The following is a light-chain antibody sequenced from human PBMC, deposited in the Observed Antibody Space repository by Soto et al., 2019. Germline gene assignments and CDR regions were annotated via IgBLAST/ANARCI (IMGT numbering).Light chain of an antibody. CDR3: QQYYSTPIT. V-gene: IGKV4-1*01. J-gene: IGKJ5*01. CDR1: QSVLYSSNNKNY. CDR2: WAS. Sequence: DMLMAQSPDALAVSLGERATINCKSSQSVLYSSNNKNYLAWYQQKPGQPPKLLIYWASTRESGVPDRFSGSRSGTDFTLTISSLQAEDVAVYYCQQYYSTPITFGQGTRLEIK.